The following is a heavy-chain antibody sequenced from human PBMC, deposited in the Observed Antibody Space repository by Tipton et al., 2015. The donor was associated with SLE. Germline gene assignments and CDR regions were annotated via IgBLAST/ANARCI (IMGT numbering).Heavy chain of an antibody. J-gene: IGHJ4*02. CDR1: GFTFGDYK. CDR3: AGGTGRSDFDY. Sequence: SLRLSCATSGFTFGDYKMSWVRQAPGKGLEWVGRIKSKGDSGTRDFAAPVKGRFSISRDDSRNTLYLQMNDLKSEDTAVYYCAGGTGRSDFDYWGQGTLVTV. D-gene: IGHD3-16*01. V-gene: IGHV3-15*01. CDR2: IKSKGDSGTR.